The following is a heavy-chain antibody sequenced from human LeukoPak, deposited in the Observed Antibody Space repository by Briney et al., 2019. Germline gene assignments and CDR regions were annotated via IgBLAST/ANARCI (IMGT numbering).Heavy chain of an antibody. CDR2: ISGNVGST. Sequence: GGSLRLSCAASGFTFSSYAMSWVRQAPGKGLEWVSAISGNVGSTYYADSVKGWFTISRDNSKNTLYLQMNSLRAEDTAVYYCARRRYYYDSSGRTTYYYMDVWGKGTTVTLSS. V-gene: IGHV3-23*01. CDR1: GFTFSSYA. J-gene: IGHJ6*03. CDR3: ARRRYYYDSSGRTTYYYMDV. D-gene: IGHD3-22*01.